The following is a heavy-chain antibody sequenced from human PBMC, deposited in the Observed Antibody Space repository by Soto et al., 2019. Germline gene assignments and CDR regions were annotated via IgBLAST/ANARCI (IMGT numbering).Heavy chain of an antibody. D-gene: IGHD6-19*01. CDR2: INHSGST. J-gene: IGHJ4*02. Sequence: PSETLSLTCAVYGGSFSGYYWSWIRQPPGKGLEWIGEINHSGSTNYNPSLKSRVTISVDTSKNQFSLKLSSVTAADTAGYYCARDTSSGWPDYWGQGTLVTVSS. V-gene: IGHV4-34*01. CDR3: ARDTSSGWPDY. CDR1: GGSFSGYY.